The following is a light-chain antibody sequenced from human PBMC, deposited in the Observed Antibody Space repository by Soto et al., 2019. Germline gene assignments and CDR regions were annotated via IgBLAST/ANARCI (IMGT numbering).Light chain of an antibody. CDR2: GAS. Sequence: EIVMTQSPATLSVSPGERATLSCRASQSVSSNLAWYQQKPGQAPRLLIYGASTRATGIPARFSGSGSGTEFTLTISSLQSEDVAVYYCQQYNHWPTFGQGTKLEIK. CDR3: QQYNHWPT. CDR1: QSVSSN. V-gene: IGKV3-15*01. J-gene: IGKJ2*01.